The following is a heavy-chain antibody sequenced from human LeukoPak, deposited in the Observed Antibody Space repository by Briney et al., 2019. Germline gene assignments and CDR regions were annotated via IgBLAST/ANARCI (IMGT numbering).Heavy chain of an antibody. CDR1: GFTFSSYA. V-gene: IGHV3-23*01. CDR2: ISGSGGST. CDR3: AKRSSGWYNTYYFDY. J-gene: IGHJ4*02. Sequence: GGSLRLSCAASGFTFSSYAMSWVRQAPGKGLEWVSAISGSGGSTYYADSVKGRFTISRDNSKNTLYLQMNSLRAEDTAVYYCAKRSSGWYNTYYFDYWGQGTLVTVSS. D-gene: IGHD6-19*01.